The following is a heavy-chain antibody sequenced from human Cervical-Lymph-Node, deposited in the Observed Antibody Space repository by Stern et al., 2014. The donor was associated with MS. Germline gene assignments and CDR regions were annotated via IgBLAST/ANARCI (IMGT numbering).Heavy chain of an antibody. J-gene: IGHJ4*02. V-gene: IGHV4-39*01. Sequence: QLQLQESGPGLVKPSETLSRTCTVSGGSISSSYYWGWIRQSSGKGLEWIGSIDDTGRTFSNPSLKSRVTLSVDTSNKQLSLKLSSVTAADTAVYYCVRQVTVRSRFDYWGQGTLVTVSS. D-gene: IGHD4-11*01. CDR1: GGSISSSYY. CDR3: VRQVTVRSRFDY. CDR2: IDDTGRT.